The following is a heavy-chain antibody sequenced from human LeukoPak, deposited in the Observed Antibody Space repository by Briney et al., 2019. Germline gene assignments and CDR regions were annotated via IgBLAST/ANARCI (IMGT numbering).Heavy chain of an antibody. CDR2: IGGSGTRT. CDR3: AKAQGIAAPIDY. V-gene: IGHV3-66*02. Sequence: GGSLRLSCAASGFTVSSNYMSWVRQAPGKGLEWVSGIGGSGTRTYYADSVKGRFTISRDNSKNTLYLQMNSLRAEDTAVYYCAKAQGIAAPIDYWGQGTLVTVSS. D-gene: IGHD6-13*01. J-gene: IGHJ4*02. CDR1: GFTVSSNY.